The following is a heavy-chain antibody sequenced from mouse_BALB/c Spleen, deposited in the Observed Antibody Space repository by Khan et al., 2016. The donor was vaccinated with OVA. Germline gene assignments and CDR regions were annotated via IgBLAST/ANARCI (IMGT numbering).Heavy chain of an antibody. V-gene: IGHV1S81*02. D-gene: IGHD1-1*01. CDR2: TNPTNGRT. CDR1: GYTFTSYW. CDR3: ARVKKLVATYFDY. Sequence: QVQLQQPGAELVKAGASVKMSCKASGYTFTSYWMHWVKQRPGQGLEWFAETNPTNGRTYNNEKFKSKATLTVDKPSSIVYMILSGQTFDDSAVYYYARVKKLVATYFDYWGQGTTLTVSS. J-gene: IGHJ2*01.